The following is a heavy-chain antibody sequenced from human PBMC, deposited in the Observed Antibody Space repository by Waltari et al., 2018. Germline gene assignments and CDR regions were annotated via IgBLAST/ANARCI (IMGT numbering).Heavy chain of an antibody. V-gene: IGHV4-4*07. CDR2: VFTSGRT. J-gene: IGHJ3*01. CDR3: ARAQERRDAFDF. Sequence: QVQLQESGPGLVKPSETLSLTCTVPGGSLSIHSWNWIRQPAGKGLEYIGRVFTSGRTNYNPSLNSRVTMSIDTSKGQFSLELTSVTAADTAIYYCARAQERRDAFDFWGKGTMVTVSS. D-gene: IGHD1-1*01. CDR1: GGSLSIHS.